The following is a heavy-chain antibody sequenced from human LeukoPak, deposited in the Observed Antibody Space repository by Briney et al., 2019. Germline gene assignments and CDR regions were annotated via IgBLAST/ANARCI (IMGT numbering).Heavy chain of an antibody. Sequence: SETLSLTCIVSGGSINSRNYFWGWIRQPPGKGLEWIGSIKYSGSTNYNPSLKSRVTISVDKSKNQFSLRLSSVTAADTAVYYCASFRGDSSALDYWGQGTLVTVSS. CDR2: IKYSGST. CDR3: ASFRGDSSALDY. CDR1: GGSINSRNYF. V-gene: IGHV4-39*07. D-gene: IGHD3-10*01. J-gene: IGHJ4*02.